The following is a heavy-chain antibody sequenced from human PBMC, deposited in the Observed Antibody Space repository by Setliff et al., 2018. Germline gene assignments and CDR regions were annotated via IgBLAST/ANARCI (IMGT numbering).Heavy chain of an antibody. CDR3: ARVLAWPGCACDI. CDR1: GFDFKTHW. D-gene: IGHD2-15*01. CDR2: IKQDGSET. J-gene: IGHJ3*02. V-gene: IGHV3-7*04. Sequence: GGSLRLSCAASGFDFKTHWMDWARQAPGKGLEWVANIKQDGSETYYVDSVKGRFTISRDNAKNSLYLQMNSLRDEDTAVYYCARVLAWPGCACDIWGQGTMVTVSS.